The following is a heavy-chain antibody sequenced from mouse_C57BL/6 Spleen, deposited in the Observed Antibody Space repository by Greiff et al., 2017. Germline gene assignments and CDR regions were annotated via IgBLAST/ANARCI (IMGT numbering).Heavy chain of an antibody. CDR1: GYAFTNYL. J-gene: IGHJ3*01. D-gene: IGHD1-1*01. CDR3: ARTTAVVKGFAY. V-gene: IGHV1-54*01. Sequence: QVQLKESGAELVRPGTSVKVSCKASGYAFTNYLIEWVKQRPGQGLEWIGVINPGSGGTNYNEKFKGKATLTADKSSSTAYMQLSSLTSEDSAVYFCARTTAVVKGFAYWGQGTLVTVSA. CDR2: INPGSGGT.